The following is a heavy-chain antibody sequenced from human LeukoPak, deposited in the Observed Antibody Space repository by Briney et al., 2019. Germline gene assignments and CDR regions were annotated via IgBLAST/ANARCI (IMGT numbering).Heavy chain of an antibody. V-gene: IGHV3-30-3*01. CDR2: ISYDGSNK. D-gene: IGHD5-18*01. Sequence: GGSLRLSCAVSGFTFSSYAMHWVRQAPGKGLEWVAVISYDGSNKYYADSVKGRFTISRDNSKNTLYLQINSLRAEDTAVYYCARGPNDVDTAMVAYWGQGTLVTVSS. J-gene: IGHJ4*02. CDR1: GFTFSSYA. CDR3: ARGPNDVDTAMVAY.